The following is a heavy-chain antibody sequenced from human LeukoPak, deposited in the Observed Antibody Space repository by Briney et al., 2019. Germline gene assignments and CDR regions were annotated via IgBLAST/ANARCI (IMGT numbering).Heavy chain of an antibody. D-gene: IGHD6-19*01. CDR1: GFTFSSYS. CDR3: AREVRRSSGWYGFPIDY. CDR2: INHSGST. Sequence: GSLRLSCAASGFTFSSYSMNWLRQPPGKGLEWIGEINHSGSTNYNPSLKSRVTISVDTSKNQFSLKLSSVTAADTAVYYCAREVRRSSGWYGFPIDYWGQGTLVTVSS. J-gene: IGHJ4*02. V-gene: IGHV4-34*01.